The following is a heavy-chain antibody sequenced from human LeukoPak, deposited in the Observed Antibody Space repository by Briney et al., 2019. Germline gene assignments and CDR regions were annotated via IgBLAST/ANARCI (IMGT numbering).Heavy chain of an antibody. V-gene: IGHV3-7*03. J-gene: IGHJ4*02. CDR3: ARGAYYYED. D-gene: IGHD3-22*01. Sequence: GGSLRLSCAASGFTFSSYWMNWARQAPGKGLEWVASINHNGNVNYYVDSVKGRFTISRDNAKNSLYLQMSNLRAEDTAVYYCARGAYYYEDWGQGTLVTVSS. CDR2: INHNGNVN. CDR1: GFTFSSYW.